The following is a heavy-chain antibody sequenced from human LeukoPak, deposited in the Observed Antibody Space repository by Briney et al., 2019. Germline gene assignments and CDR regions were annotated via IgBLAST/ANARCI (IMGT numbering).Heavy chain of an antibody. CDR3: ARDRADTTYSSVMYYFDY. J-gene: IGHJ4*02. Sequence: PGASVTVSCKASGYTFTTYYMHWVRQAPGQGLEWLGIIDPSGGSTSYAQKFQGRVTMTRDTSTSTVYMELSSLRSEDTAVYYCARDRADTTYSSVMYYFDYWGQGTLVTVSS. D-gene: IGHD6-19*01. V-gene: IGHV1-46*01. CDR1: GYTFTTYY. CDR2: IDPSGGST.